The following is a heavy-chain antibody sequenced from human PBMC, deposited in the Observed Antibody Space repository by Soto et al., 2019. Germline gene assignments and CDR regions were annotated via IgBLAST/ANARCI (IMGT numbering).Heavy chain of an antibody. CDR2: IYYSGST. V-gene: IGHV4-59*01. CDR1: GGSISTYY. D-gene: IGHD6-13*01. Sequence: PSETLSLTCTVSGGSISTYYWSLIRQPPGKGLEWIGYIYYSGSTNYNPSLKSRVTISVDTSKNQFSLKLSSVTAADTAVYYCARQVIAAAGTTDWFDPWGQGTLVTVS. J-gene: IGHJ5*02. CDR3: ARQVIAAAGTTDWFDP.